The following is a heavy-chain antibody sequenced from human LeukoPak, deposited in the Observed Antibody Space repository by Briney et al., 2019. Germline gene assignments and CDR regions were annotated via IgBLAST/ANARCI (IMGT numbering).Heavy chain of an antibody. J-gene: IGHJ6*03. D-gene: IGHD2-2*02. CDR1: GGSISSYY. CDR2: IYTSGST. V-gene: IGHV4-4*07. CDR3: ARESQYTLGYYMDV. Sequence: SETLSLTCTVSGGSISSYYWSWIRQPAGKGLEWIGRIYTSGSTNYNPSLKSRVTMSVDTSKNQFSLKLSSVTAADTAVYYCARESQYTLGYYMDVWGKGTTVTFSS.